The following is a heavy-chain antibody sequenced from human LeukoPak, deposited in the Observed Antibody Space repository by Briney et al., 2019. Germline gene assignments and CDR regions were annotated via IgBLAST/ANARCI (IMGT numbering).Heavy chain of an antibody. CDR2: IKTDGSNT. CDR1: GFTFSNYW. V-gene: IGHV3-74*01. CDR3: ARGVAGTGPDI. D-gene: IGHD6-19*01. J-gene: IGHJ3*02. Sequence: GGSLRLFCAASGFTFSNYWMHWVRQAPGKGLVWVSRIKTDGSNTDYADSVKGRFTISRDNAKNTMYLQMNSLTAEDSAVYYCARGVAGTGPDIWGLGTMVTVSA.